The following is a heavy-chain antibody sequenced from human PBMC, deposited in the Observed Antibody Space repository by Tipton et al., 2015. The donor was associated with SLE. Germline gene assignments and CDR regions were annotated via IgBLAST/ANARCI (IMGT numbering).Heavy chain of an antibody. V-gene: IGHV4-31*03. CDR3: ARHLGASFDF. Sequence: TLSLTCTVSGGSIRSGDYYWSWIRQHPGKGLEGIGYIHDSGATFYNPSLRSRSAISVDTSQNQFSLRLTSVTAADTSVYYCARHLGASFDFWGQGILVTVSS. J-gene: IGHJ4*02. CDR2: IHDSGAT. CDR1: GGSIRSGDYY.